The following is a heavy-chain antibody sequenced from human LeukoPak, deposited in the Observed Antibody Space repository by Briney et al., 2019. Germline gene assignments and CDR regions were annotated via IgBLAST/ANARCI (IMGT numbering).Heavy chain of an antibody. V-gene: IGHV4-34*01. J-gene: IGHJ6*02. CDR3: ARGRYRYYDILTGYYSSYYYYGMDV. CDR2: INHSGST. D-gene: IGHD3-9*01. CDR1: GGSFSGYY. Sequence: SETLSLTGAVYGGSFSGYYWSWIRQPPGKGLEWIGEINHSGSTNYNPSLKSRVTISVDTSKNQFSLKLSSVTAADTAVYYCARGRYRYYDILTGYYSSYYYYGMDVWGQGTTVTVSS.